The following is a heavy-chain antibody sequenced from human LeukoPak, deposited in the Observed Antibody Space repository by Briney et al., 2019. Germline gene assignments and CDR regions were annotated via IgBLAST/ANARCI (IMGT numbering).Heavy chain of an antibody. CDR2: IYYSGST. V-gene: IGHV4-39*01. Sequence: SETLSLTCTVSGGSISSSSYYWGWIRQPPGKGPEWIGSIYYSGSTYYNPSLKSRVTISVDTSKNQFSLKLSSVTAADTAVYYCARAYGSGPERWFDPWGQGTLVTVSS. J-gene: IGHJ5*02. D-gene: IGHD3-10*01. CDR3: ARAYGSGPERWFDP. CDR1: GGSISSSSYY.